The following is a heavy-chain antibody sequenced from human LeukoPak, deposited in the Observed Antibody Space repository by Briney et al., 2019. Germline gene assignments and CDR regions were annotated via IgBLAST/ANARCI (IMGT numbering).Heavy chain of an antibody. J-gene: IGHJ4*02. V-gene: IGHV4-30-4*08. CDR3: ARGTAGTGYFDY. CDR1: GASISSGDYY. Sequence: SQTLSLTCTVSGASISSGDYYWSWIRQPPGKGLEWIGEINHSGSTNYNPSLKSRVTISVDTSKNQFSLKLSSVTAADTAVYYCARGTAGTGYFDYWGQGTLVTVSS. D-gene: IGHD2-21*02. CDR2: INHSGST.